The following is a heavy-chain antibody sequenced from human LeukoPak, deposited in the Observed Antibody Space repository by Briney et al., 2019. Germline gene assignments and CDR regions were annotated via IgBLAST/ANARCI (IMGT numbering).Heavy chain of an antibody. Sequence: GGSLRLSCEASGFNFSVSYMAWIRLTPGKRLEWVSYLSNRNIIINYADSVRGRFTISRDDTKMSLYLQMNNLRIEDTAIYYCASGGDYAGVAALFRHWGQGSLVTVSS. CDR1: GFNFSVSY. CDR2: LSNRNIII. V-gene: IGHV3-11*01. CDR3: ASGGDYAGVAALFRH. J-gene: IGHJ4*02. D-gene: IGHD4-17*01.